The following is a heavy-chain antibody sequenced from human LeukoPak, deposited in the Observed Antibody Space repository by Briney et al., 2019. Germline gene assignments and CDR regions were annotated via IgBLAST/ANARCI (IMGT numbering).Heavy chain of an antibody. CDR2: INDDGSAT. J-gene: IGHJ4*02. CDR3: AREILAPGKTHDY. V-gene: IGHV3-74*01. CDR1: GFSFSGYW. Sequence: GGSLRLSFAASGFSFSGYWMHWVRQVPGKGLVWVSRINDDGSATFYADSVKGRFTISRDNAKSTLFLQINSLRAEDTALYYCAREILAPGKTHDYWGQGTLVTVSS.